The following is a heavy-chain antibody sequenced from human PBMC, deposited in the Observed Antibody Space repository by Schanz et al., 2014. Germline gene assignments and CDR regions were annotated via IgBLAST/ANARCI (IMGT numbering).Heavy chain of an antibody. D-gene: IGHD5-12*01. CDR2: MNPNSGDT. CDR1: GYPFTSDD. CDR3: ARVDSGYDSDLYYYYYYMDV. J-gene: IGHJ6*03. V-gene: IGHV1-8*01. Sequence: QVQLVQSGAEVKKPGASVKVSCRASGYPFTSDDITWVRQAPGQGLEWMGWMNPNSGDTGYPRKFQDRVTMTRSTSISTAYMELNSLTSEDKAVYYCARVDSGYDSDLYYYYYYMDVWGKGTTVTVSS.